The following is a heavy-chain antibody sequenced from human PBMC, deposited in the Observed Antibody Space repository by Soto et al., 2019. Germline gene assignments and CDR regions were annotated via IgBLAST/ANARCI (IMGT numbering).Heavy chain of an antibody. Sequence: GGSLRLSCAASGFTFSSYSMSWVRQAPGKGLEWVANIKQDGSEKYYVDSVKGRFTISRDNAKNSLYLQMNSLRAEDTAVYYCARVGWDLTYYYGSGPHAFDIWGQGTMVTVSS. CDR3: ARVGWDLTYYYGSGPHAFDI. V-gene: IGHV3-7*04. D-gene: IGHD3-10*01. CDR1: GFTFSSYS. J-gene: IGHJ3*02. CDR2: IKQDGSEK.